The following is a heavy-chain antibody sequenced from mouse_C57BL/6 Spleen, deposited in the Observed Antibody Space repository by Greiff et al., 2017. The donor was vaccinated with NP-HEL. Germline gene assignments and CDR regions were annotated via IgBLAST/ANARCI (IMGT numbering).Heavy chain of an antibody. Sequence: QVQLQQPGAELVMPGASVKLSCKASGYTFTSYWMHWVKQRPGQGLEWIGEIDPSDSYTNYNQKFKGKSTLTVDKSSSTAYMQLSSLTSEDSAVYYCARADAMDYGGQGTSVTVSS. V-gene: IGHV1-69*01. CDR1: GYTFTSYW. CDR3: ARADAMDY. CDR2: IDPSDSYT. J-gene: IGHJ4*01.